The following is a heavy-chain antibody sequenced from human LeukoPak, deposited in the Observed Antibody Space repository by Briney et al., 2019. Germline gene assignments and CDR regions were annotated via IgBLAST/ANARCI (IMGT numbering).Heavy chain of an antibody. CDR2: IYPRDGST. Sequence: ASVTVSCKASGYAFTSNYIHWVRQAPGQGLEWMGMIYPRDGSTSYAQKFQGRVTVTRDTSTSTVHMELSGLRSEDTAVYYCARDQEGFDYWGQGTLVTVSS. CDR1: GYAFTSNY. V-gene: IGHV1-46*01. CDR3: ARDQEGFDY. J-gene: IGHJ4*02.